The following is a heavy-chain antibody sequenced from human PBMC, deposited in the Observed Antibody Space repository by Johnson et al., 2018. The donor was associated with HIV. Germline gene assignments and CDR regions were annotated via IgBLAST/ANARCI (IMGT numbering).Heavy chain of an antibody. D-gene: IGHD1-26*01. CDR3: AKDLGDAVGTTHDAFDI. CDR2: ISGSGGRT. J-gene: IGHJ3*02. CDR1: RFTFSDYY. V-gene: IGHV3-23*04. Sequence: VQLVESGGGLVKPGGSLRLSCAASRFTFSDYYMSWIRQTPGKGLEWVSAISGSGGRTYCADSVKGRFTLSRDNSKNTVYLQMNSLRAEDTAVYYCAKDLGDAVGTTHDAFDIWGQGTMVTVSS.